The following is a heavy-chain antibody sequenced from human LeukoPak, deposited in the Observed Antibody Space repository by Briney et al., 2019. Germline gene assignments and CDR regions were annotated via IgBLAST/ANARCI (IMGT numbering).Heavy chain of an antibody. CDR1: GFTFSSNA. Sequence: GGSLRPSCAASGFTFSSNAMSWFAQAPGKGLEWVSAISGSGGSTYYADSVKGRFTISRDNSKNTLYLQMNSLRAEDTAVYYCARRGRAVDYWGQGTLVTVSS. CDR2: ISGSGGST. V-gene: IGHV3-23*01. J-gene: IGHJ4*02. D-gene: IGHD3-10*01. CDR3: ARRGRAVDY.